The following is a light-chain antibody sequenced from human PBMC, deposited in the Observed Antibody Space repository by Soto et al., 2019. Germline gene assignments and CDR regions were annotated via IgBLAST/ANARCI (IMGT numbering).Light chain of an antibody. Sequence: EIVLTQSPATLSVSPGERATLSCRVSQSVSSSYLAWYQQKPGQAPRLLLYGASSRATGIPDRFSGSGSGTDFTLTISRLEPEDFAVYYCQQYGSSPQLTFGGGTKVDIK. CDR3: QQYGSSPQLT. CDR2: GAS. CDR1: QSVSSSY. V-gene: IGKV3-20*01. J-gene: IGKJ4*01.